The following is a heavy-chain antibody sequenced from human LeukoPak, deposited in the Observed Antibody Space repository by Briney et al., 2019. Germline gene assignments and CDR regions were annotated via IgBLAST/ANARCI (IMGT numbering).Heavy chain of an antibody. CDR1: GYIFASYA. V-gene: IGHV1-18*01. D-gene: IGHD2-2*01. CDR3: ARRSSQSHFDY. J-gene: IGHJ4*02. CDR2: VNNYNGNT. Sequence: GASVKVSCKASGYIFASYAFSWVRQAPGQGLEWMGWVNNYNGNTDYARNLQGRVTMTTETSTNTAYMELRSLRSDDTAVYFCARRSSQSHFDYWGQGTLVTVSS.